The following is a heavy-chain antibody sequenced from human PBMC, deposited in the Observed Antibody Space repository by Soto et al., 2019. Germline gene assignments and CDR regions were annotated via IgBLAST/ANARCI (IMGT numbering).Heavy chain of an antibody. CDR3: ARALYGDNVDY. V-gene: IGHV1-8*01. Sequence: QVQLVQYGSEVKKPGASVKVSCKASGSTCTSYDINWVRQATGQGLEWMGWMNPNSGTTGYAQKFPGRVTMTRNTSISTAYMELSSLRSEDTAVYYCARALYGDNVDYWGQGTLVTVSS. CDR1: GSTCTSYD. D-gene: IGHD4-17*01. CDR2: MNPNSGTT. J-gene: IGHJ4*02.